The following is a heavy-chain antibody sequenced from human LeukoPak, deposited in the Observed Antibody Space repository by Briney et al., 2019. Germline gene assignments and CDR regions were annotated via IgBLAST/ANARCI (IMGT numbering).Heavy chain of an antibody. CDR1: GFTFHDYD. CDR2: INWNGDRT. V-gene: IGHV3-20*04. D-gene: IGHD3-10*01. CDR3: ARRDYYGSGSPDF. J-gene: IGHJ4*02. Sequence: PEGSLRLSCAASGFTFHDYDMSWVRQSPGQGLEWVSGINWNGDRTGYADSVKGRFTISRDNAKKSLYLQMNSLRAEDTALYYCARRDYYGSGSPDFWGQGTLVTVSS.